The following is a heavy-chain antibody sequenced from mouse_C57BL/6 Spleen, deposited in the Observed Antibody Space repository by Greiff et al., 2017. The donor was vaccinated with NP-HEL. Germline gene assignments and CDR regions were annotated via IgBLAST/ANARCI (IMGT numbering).Heavy chain of an antibody. Sequence: VQLQQPGAELVMPGASVKLSCKASGYTFTSYWMHWVKQRPGQGLEWIGEIDPSDSYTNYNQKFKGKSTLTVYKSSSTAYMQRSSLTSEDSAVYYCARPHYYGSSLDYWGKGTTLTVSS. CDR2: IDPSDSYT. D-gene: IGHD1-1*01. CDR1: GYTFTSYW. V-gene: IGHV1-69*01. J-gene: IGHJ2*01. CDR3: ARPHYYGSSLDY.